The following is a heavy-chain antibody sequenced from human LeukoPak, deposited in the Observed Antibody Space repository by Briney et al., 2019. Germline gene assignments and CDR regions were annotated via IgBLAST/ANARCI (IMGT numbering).Heavy chain of an antibody. Sequence: PSETLSLTCTVSGGFISSYYWSWIRQPPGKGLEWIGYIYTSGSTNYNPSLKSRVTISVDTSKNQFSLKLSSVTAADTAVYYCARHFVVVTAIHFPAFDIWGQGTMVTVSS. CDR1: GGFISSYY. J-gene: IGHJ3*02. V-gene: IGHV4-4*09. CDR3: ARHFVVVTAIHFPAFDI. D-gene: IGHD2-21*02. CDR2: IYTSGST.